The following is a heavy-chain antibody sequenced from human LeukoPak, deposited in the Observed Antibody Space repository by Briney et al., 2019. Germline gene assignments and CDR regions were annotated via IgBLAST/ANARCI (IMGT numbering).Heavy chain of an antibody. Sequence: GGSLRLSCAASGFTFSSYAMSWVRQAPGKGLEWVSAISGSGGSTYYADSVKGRFTISRDNSKNTLYLQMNSLRAEDTAVYYCAKDRISYSSGYSFDYWGQGTLVTVSS. CDR1: GFTFSSYA. J-gene: IGHJ4*02. D-gene: IGHD3-22*01. CDR2: ISGSGGST. CDR3: AKDRISYSSGYSFDY. V-gene: IGHV3-23*01.